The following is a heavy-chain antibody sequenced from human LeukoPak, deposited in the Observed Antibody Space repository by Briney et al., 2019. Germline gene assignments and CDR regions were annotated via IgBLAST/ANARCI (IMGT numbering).Heavy chain of an antibody. D-gene: IGHD3-9*01. CDR2: INHSGST. Sequence: KASETLSLTCAVYGGSFSGYYWSWIRQPPGKGLEWIGEINHSGSTNYNPSLKSRVTISVDTSKNQFSLKLSSVTAADTAVYYCARGRGVLTGYPHHYWGQGTLVTVSS. CDR1: GGSFSGYY. V-gene: IGHV4-34*01. CDR3: ARGRGVLTGYPHHY. J-gene: IGHJ4*02.